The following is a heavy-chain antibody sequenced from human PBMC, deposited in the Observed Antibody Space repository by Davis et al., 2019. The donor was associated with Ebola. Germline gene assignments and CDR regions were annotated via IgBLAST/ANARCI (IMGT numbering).Heavy chain of an antibody. Sequence: GGSLRLSCAASGFTFSSYGMHWVRQAPGKGLEWVAVISYDGSNKYYADSVKGRFTISRDNSKNTLYLQMNGLRVEDTAIYYCAKDTSNIWFDKWGQGTMVTVSS. J-gene: IGHJ3*02. CDR1: GFTFSSYG. D-gene: IGHD1-26*01. CDR2: ISYDGSNK. CDR3: AKDTSNIWFDK. V-gene: IGHV3-30*18.